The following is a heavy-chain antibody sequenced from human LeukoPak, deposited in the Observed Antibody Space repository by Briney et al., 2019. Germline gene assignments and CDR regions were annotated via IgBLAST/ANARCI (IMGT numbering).Heavy chain of an antibody. CDR1: GFTFSSHG. D-gene: IGHD2-8*01. V-gene: IGHV3-30*02. J-gene: IGHJ5*02. CDR3: AKVMVVRGNWFDP. CDR2: IRYDGSNK. Sequence: GGSLRLSCAASGFTFSSHGMHWVRQAPGKGLEWVAFIRYDGSNKYYADSVKGRFTISRDNSKNTLYLQMNSLRAEDTAVYYCAKVMVVRGNWFDPWGQGTLVTVSS.